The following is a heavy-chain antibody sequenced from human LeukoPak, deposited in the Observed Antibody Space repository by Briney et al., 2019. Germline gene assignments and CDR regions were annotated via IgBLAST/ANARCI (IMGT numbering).Heavy chain of an antibody. CDR3: AKDKNSYGWYYFDY. D-gene: IGHD5-18*01. CDR1: GFTFSSYA. V-gene: IGHV3-23*01. CDR2: ISGSGGST. Sequence: SGGPLRLSCAASGFTFSSYAMSWVRQAPGKGLEWVSAISGSGGSTYYADSVKGRFTISRDNSKNTLYLQMNSLRAEDTAVYYCAKDKNSYGWYYFDYWGQGTLVTVSS. J-gene: IGHJ4*02.